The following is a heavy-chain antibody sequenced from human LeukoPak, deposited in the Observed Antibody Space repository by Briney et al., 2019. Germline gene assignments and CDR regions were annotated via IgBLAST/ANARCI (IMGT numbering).Heavy chain of an antibody. D-gene: IGHD6-19*01. CDR3: GKGGVYSSGRLDY. CDR1: GFTFSSFA. V-gene: IGHV3-64D*09. CDR2: ISSNGGST. Sequence: PGGSLRLSCSASGFTFSSFARHWVRQAPGRGLEYVSSISSNGGSTYYADSVKGRFTISRDNSKNTLNLQLSSLRAEDTAVYYCGKGGVYSSGRLDYWGQGTLVTVSS. J-gene: IGHJ4*02.